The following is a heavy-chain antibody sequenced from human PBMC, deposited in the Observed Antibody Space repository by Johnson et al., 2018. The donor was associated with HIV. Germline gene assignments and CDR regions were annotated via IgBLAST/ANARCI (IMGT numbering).Heavy chain of an antibody. J-gene: IGHJ3*01. Sequence: VQLVESGGGLVQPGGSLRLSCAASGFSVRTNYMSWVRQAPGKGLEWVSVLYSDGTTSFAQSVKGRFSISRDVSKNILYLQMHSLRTEDTAYYYCARDLPGIYDAFDLWGQGTKVTISS. D-gene: IGHD1-26*01. V-gene: IGHV3-53*01. CDR3: ARDLPGIYDAFDL. CDR1: GFSVRTNY. CDR2: LYSDGTT.